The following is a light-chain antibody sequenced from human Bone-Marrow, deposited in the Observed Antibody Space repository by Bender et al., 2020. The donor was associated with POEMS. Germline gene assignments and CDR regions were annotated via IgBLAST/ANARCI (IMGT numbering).Light chain of an antibody. Sequence: QSVLTQPPSVSEAPGQRVTISCTGSSSNIGAGYDVHWYQQLPGTAPQLLIYGNNNRPSGVPDRFSGSKSGTSASLAITGLQAEDEGDYYCQSYDNSLGGWVFGGGTKLTVL. CDR1: SSNIGAGYD. J-gene: IGLJ3*02. V-gene: IGLV1-40*01. CDR3: QSYDNSLGGWV. CDR2: GNN.